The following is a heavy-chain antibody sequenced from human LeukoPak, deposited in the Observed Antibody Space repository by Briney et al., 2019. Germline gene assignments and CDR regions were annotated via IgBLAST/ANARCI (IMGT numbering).Heavy chain of an antibody. CDR1: GFTLTDYY. Sequence: ASVKVSCKASGFTLTDYYIHWMRQAPGQGLEWMGWIIPHSGGTNYAQNFQGRVTLTTDTSISTAYMELSSLRSDDTAVYYCVRNGYCDNTSCYAWFDPWGQGTLVTASS. J-gene: IGHJ5*02. CDR3: VRNGYCDNTSCYAWFDP. D-gene: IGHD2-2*03. V-gene: IGHV1-2*02. CDR2: IIPHSGGT.